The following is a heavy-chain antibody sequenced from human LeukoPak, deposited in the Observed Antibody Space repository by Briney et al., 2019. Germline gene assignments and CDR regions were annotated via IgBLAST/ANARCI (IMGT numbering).Heavy chain of an antibody. Sequence: KTSETLSLTCAVYGGSFSGYYWSWIRQPPGKGLEWIGEINHSGSTNYNPSLKSRVTISVDTSNNQFSLKLSSVTAADTAVYYCARLYGSGSYYNYWGQGTLVTVSS. J-gene: IGHJ4*02. CDR1: GGSFSGYY. V-gene: IGHV4-34*01. CDR2: INHSGST. D-gene: IGHD3-10*01. CDR3: ARLYGSGSYYNY.